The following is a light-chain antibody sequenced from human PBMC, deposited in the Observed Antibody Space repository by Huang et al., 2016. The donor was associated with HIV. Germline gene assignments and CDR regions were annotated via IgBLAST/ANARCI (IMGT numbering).Light chain of an antibody. CDR3: QHYDNSLYT. Sequence: EIVLTQSPGTLSLSPGERATFSCRASQSVSNNYLAWYQQKPGQAPWLLIYGASSRATGIPDRFSGSGSGTDFTLTISRLEPEDFAVYYCQHYDNSLYTFGQGTKLEIK. V-gene: IGKV3-20*01. CDR2: GAS. J-gene: IGKJ2*01. CDR1: QSVSNNY.